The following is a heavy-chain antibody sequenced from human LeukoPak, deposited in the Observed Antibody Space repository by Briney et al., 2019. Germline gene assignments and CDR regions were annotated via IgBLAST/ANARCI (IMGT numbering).Heavy chain of an antibody. CDR3: ARATPDYYGMDV. Sequence: GGSLRLSCAASGFTFSTYAMSWVRQAPGKGLEWVSAVRGSGSDTYYANSVKGRFTISRDNSKNTLYLQMNSLRVEDTAVYYCARATPDYYGMDVWGQGTTVTVSS. CDR1: GFTFSTYA. J-gene: IGHJ6*02. CDR2: VRGSGSDT. V-gene: IGHV3-23*01.